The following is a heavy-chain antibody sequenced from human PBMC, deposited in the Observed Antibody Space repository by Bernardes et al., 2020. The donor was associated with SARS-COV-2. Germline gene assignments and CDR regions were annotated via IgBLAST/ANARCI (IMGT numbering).Heavy chain of an antibody. Sequence: GSLRLSCAASGFTFSSYSMNWVRQAPGKGLEWVSSISSSSSYIYYADSVKGRFTISRDNAKNSLYLQMNSLRAEDTAVYYCAREQYYDILTGYYAYWGQGTLVTVSS. CDR3: AREQYYDILTGYYAY. D-gene: IGHD3-9*01. J-gene: IGHJ4*02. CDR1: GFTFSSYS. CDR2: ISSSSSYI. V-gene: IGHV3-21*01.